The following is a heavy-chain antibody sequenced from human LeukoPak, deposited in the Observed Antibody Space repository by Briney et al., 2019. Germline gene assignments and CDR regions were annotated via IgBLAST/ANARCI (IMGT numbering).Heavy chain of an antibody. Sequence: GASVKVSCKASGGTFSSYAISWVRQAPGQGLEWMGGIIPIFGTANYAQKFQGRVTITTDESTSTAYMELSSLRSEDTAVYYCASDEVSSLYGILYSPPVFDPWGQGTLVTVSS. CDR3: ASDEVSSLYGILYSPPVFDP. CDR2: IIPIFGTA. CDR1: GGTFSSYA. J-gene: IGHJ5*02. V-gene: IGHV1-69*05. D-gene: IGHD2-8*01.